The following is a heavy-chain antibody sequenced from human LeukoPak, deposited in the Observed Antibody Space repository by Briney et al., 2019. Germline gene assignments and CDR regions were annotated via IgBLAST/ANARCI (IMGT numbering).Heavy chain of an antibody. J-gene: IGHJ6*04. V-gene: IGHV3-48*03. CDR2: ISSSGSTI. CDR1: GFTFSSYE. D-gene: IGHD6-13*01. CDR3: ARESVAAAGTGTHYYYYGMDV. Sequence: PGGSLRLSCAASGFTFSSYEMNWVRQAPGEGLEWVSYISSSGSTIYYADSVKGRFTISRDNAKNSLYLQMNSLRAEDTAVYYCARESVAAAGTGTHYYYYGMDVWGKGTTVTVSS.